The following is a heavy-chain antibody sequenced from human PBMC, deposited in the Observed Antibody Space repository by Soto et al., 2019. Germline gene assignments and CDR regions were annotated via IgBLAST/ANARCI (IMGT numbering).Heavy chain of an antibody. Sequence: GESLKISCKGSGYSSTSYWIGWVRQMPGKGLEWKGIIYPGHSDTRYSTSFQGQVTISADKSISPAYLQWSSLKASDTAMYYCARPGPYSSGLNWFDPWGQGTLVTVSS. CDR2: IYPGHSDT. V-gene: IGHV5-51*01. CDR3: ARPGPYSSGLNWFDP. J-gene: IGHJ5*02. CDR1: GYSSTSYW. D-gene: IGHD6-19*01.